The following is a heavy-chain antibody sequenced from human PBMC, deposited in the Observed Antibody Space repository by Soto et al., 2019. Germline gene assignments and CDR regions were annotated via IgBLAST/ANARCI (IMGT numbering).Heavy chain of an antibody. CDR2: ISSSGSTI. D-gene: IGHD6-19*01. CDR3: ARDCPSAGVEAPKGYYYYYMDV. J-gene: IGHJ6*03. Sequence: QVQLVESGGGLVKPGGSLRLSCAASGFTFSDYYMSWIRQAPGKGLEWVSYISSSGSTIYYADSVKGRFTISRDNAKNALYLQMNSLRAEDTGVYYCARDCPSAGVEAPKGYYYYYMDVWGKGTTVTVAS. V-gene: IGHV3-11*01. CDR1: GFTFSDYY.